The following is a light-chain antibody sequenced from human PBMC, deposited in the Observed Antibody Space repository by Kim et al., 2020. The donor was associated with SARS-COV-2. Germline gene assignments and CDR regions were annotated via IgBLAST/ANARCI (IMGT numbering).Light chain of an antibody. Sequence: SASVGARVTITCRASQFISTYLNWYQQKPGKAPNLLIYTTSSLQSGVPSRFSGSGSGTDFTLAISSLQPEDFATYFCQQSYNTPYSFGQGTKLEI. CDR1: QFISTY. CDR2: TTS. V-gene: IGKV1-39*01. J-gene: IGKJ2*03. CDR3: QQSYNTPYS.